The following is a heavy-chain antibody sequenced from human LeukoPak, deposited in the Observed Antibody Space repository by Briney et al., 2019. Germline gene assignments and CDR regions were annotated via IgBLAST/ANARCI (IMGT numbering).Heavy chain of an antibody. J-gene: IGHJ4*02. Sequence: SETLSLTCTVSGGSISTSGYYWGWIRQPPGKGLEWIATIYYSGTTYYNASLKSRVTISVDTSKNQFSLQLSSVTAADTAVYYCARHFLAVVSPQDWGQGILVTVSS. V-gene: IGHV4-39*01. CDR3: ARHFLAVVSPQD. D-gene: IGHD6-19*01. CDR1: GGSISTSGYY. CDR2: IYYSGTT.